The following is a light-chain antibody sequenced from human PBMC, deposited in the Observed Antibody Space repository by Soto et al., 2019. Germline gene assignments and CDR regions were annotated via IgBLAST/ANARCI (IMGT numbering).Light chain of an antibody. J-gene: IGKJ1*01. Sequence: DIQMTQSPSTLSASVGDRVTITCRASQSIGNSLAWYQQQPGKAPKLLIYDASSLESGVPSRFSGSGSGTEFTLTISSLQPDDFATYYCQHYNSYSEAFGQGTKVELK. CDR3: QHYNSYSEA. CDR1: QSIGNS. V-gene: IGKV1-5*01. CDR2: DAS.